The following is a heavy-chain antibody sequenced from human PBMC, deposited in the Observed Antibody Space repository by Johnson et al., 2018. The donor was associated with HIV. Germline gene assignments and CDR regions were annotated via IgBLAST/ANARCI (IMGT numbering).Heavy chain of an antibody. Sequence: QVQLVESGGGVVQPGRSLRLSCAVSGFTFSSYAMHWVRQAPGKGLEWVTVISYDGSNKYYADSVKGRFTISRDNSKNTLYLQMNSLRAEDTAVYYCAKEKNGYHWTFDIWGQGTMVTVSS. V-gene: IGHV3-30*04. CDR1: GFTFSSYA. D-gene: IGHD5-24*01. J-gene: IGHJ3*02. CDR3: AKEKNGYHWTFDI. CDR2: ISYDGSNK.